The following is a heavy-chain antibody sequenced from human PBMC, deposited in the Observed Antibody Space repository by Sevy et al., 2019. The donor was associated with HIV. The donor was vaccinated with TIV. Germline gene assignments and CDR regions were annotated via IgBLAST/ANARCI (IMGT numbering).Heavy chain of an antibody. D-gene: IGHD3-10*01. CDR2: INSDGTYT. V-gene: IGHV3-74*03. J-gene: IGHJ4*02. Sequence: GGSLRLSCAASGFSFSSYWMHWVRQVPGKGLVWLSRINSDGTYTKYGDSAKGRFTISRDNAKNTLYLQMDSLRAEDTAVYYCARDKVEGGTLVQDNDYRGQGTLVTVSS. CDR1: GFSFSSYW. CDR3: ARDKVEGGTLVQDNDY.